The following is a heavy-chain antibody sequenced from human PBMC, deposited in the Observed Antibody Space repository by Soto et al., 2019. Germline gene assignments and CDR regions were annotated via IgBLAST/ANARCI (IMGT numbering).Heavy chain of an antibody. J-gene: IGHJ4*02. V-gene: IGHV4-38-2*01. CDR3: ARGPAPSSGWFRGAYFDY. Sequence: PSETLSLTCAVSGSSISSGYYWGWIRQPPGQGLEWIGSIYHSGSTYYNPSLKSRVTISVDTSKNQFSLKLSSVTAADTAVYYCARGPAPSSGWFRGAYFDYWGQGTLVTVSS. D-gene: IGHD6-19*01. CDR2: IYHSGST. CDR1: GSSISSGYY.